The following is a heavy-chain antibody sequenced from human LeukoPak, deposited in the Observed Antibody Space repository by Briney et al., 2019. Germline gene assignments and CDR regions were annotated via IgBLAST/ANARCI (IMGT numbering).Heavy chain of an antibody. J-gene: IGHJ4*02. CDR1: GFTFSSYG. CDR2: IRYDGSNK. CDR3: ANPYYSGYDSFGFDY. Sequence: GGSLRLSCAASGFTFSSYGMHWVRQAPGKGLEWVAFIRYDGSNKYYADSVKGRFTISRDISKNTLYLQMNSLRAEDTAVYYCANPYYSGYDSFGFDYWGQGTLVTVSS. D-gene: IGHD5-12*01. V-gene: IGHV3-30*02.